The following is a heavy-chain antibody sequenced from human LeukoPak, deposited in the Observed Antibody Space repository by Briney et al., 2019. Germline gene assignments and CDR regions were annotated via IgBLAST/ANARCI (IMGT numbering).Heavy chain of an antibody. J-gene: IGHJ4*02. Sequence: PGGSLRLSCTPSGFTFSLYAMDWVRQAPGKGLEWVSGITDSGDETFYGDAAKGRFTISRDNSKNTLYLQMNSLRAEDTAVYYCARSRHYGDYWGQGTLVTVSS. CDR3: ARSRHYGDY. CDR1: GFTFSLYA. CDR2: ITDSGDET. V-gene: IGHV3-23*01. D-gene: IGHD3-16*01.